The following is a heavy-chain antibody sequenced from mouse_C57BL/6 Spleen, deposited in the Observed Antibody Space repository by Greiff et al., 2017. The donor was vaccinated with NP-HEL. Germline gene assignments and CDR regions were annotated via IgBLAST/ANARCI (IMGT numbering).Heavy chain of an antibody. CDR1: GFTFSDYY. V-gene: IGHV5-16*01. CDR3: AREYDGYPLYAMDY. CDR2: INYDGSST. Sequence: EVKLVESEGGLVQPGSSMKLSCTASGFTFSDYYMAWVRQVPEKGLEWVANINYDGSSTYYLDSLKSRFIISRDNAKNILYLQMSSLKSEDTATYYCAREYDGYPLYAMDYWGQGTSVTVSS. D-gene: IGHD2-3*01. J-gene: IGHJ4*01.